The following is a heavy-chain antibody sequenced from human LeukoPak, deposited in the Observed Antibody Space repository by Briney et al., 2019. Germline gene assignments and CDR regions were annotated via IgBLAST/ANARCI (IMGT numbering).Heavy chain of an antibody. J-gene: IGHJ4*02. Sequence: GGSLRLSCAISGFIFNTNGMNWVRQSPGKGLEWLAAIAGGDESTYYADSVKGRFAISRDNSKNTVFLHMNSLRVEDTAVYYCARGVYWSLDYWGQGTPVTVSS. CDR2: IAGGDEST. CDR3: ARGVYWSLDY. D-gene: IGHD1-1*01. CDR1: GFIFNTNG. V-gene: IGHV3-23*01.